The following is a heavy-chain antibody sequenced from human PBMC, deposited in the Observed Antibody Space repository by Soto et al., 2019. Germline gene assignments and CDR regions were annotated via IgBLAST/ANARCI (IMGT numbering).Heavy chain of an antibody. J-gene: IGHJ4*02. D-gene: IGHD2-15*01. V-gene: IGHV4-30-2*01. CDR3: ARTPDY. CDR1: GGSISSYP. CDR2: IYHSGST. Sequence: SETLSLTCTVSGGSISSYPWSWIRQPPGKGLEWIGYIYHSGSTYYNPSLKSRVTISVDRSKNQFSLKLSSVTAADTAVYYCARTPDYWGQGTLVTVSS.